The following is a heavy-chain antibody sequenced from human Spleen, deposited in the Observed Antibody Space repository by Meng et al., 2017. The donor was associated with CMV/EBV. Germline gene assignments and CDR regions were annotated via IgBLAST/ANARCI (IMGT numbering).Heavy chain of an antibody. CDR2: ISSRGSTI. J-gene: IGHJ5*02. V-gene: IGHV3-48*03. Sequence: GGSLRLCCAASGSTFSSYEMNWVRQAPGKGLEWVSYISSRGSTIYYADSMKGRVTISRDNAKNSLYMQMNSLRAEDTAVYYCAREYCSGGSCYSAGGWFDPWGQGTLVTVSS. CDR1: GSTFSSYE. CDR3: AREYCSGGSCYSAGGWFDP. D-gene: IGHD2-15*01.